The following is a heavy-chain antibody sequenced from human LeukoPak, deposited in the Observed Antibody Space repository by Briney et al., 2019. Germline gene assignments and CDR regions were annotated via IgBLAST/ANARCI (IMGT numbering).Heavy chain of an antibody. CDR2: ISANSSYI. V-gene: IGHV3-21*01. D-gene: IGHD3-10*01. J-gene: IGHJ4*02. CDR1: GFTLITYS. CDR3: AREEMGGTARSGALY. Sequence: GGSLRLSCAASGFTLITYSINWVRQAPGKGLEWVSSISANSSYIYYADSVKGRFTISRGNARNSLYLQMNNLRAEDTAVYYCAREEMGGTARSGALYWGQGTLVTVSS.